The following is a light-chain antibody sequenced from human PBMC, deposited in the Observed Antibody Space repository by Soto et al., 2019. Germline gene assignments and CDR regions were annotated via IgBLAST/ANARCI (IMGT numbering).Light chain of an antibody. J-gene: IGKJ1*01. CDR3: QQSYSTTWT. V-gene: IGKV1-39*01. CDR2: AAS. Sequence: DIQMTQSPSSLSASVGDRVTITCRASQGISTYLNWYHQKPGKAPKLLIYAASSLQSGVPSRFSDSGSETDFTLTISSLQPEDFATYSCQQSYSTTWTFGQGTKV. CDR1: QGISTY.